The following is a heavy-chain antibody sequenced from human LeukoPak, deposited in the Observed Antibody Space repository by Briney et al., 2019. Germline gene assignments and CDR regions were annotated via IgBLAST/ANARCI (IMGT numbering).Heavy chain of an antibody. Sequence: AGESLKISCKGSGYSFTSYWIGWVRQMPGKGLEWMGIIYPGDSDTRYSPSFQGQVTISADKSISTAYLQWSSLKASDTAMYYCARHRVVSSSSHYYYYMDAWGKGTTVTVSS. CDR3: ARHRVVSSSSHYYYYMDA. CDR1: GYSFTSYW. J-gene: IGHJ6*03. D-gene: IGHD6-6*01. V-gene: IGHV5-51*01. CDR2: IYPGDSDT.